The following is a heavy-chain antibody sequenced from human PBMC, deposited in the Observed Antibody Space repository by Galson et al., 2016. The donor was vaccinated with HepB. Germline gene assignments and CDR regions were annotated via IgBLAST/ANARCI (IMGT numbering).Heavy chain of an antibody. J-gene: IGHJ3*02. V-gene: IGHV3-7*01. CDR3: ARESPTTAGAFDI. D-gene: IGHD4-17*01. CDR1: GFTFSSYW. Sequence: SLRLSCAASGFTFSSYWMSWVRQAPGKGLEWVANIKEDGSEEYYVDSVKGRFTISRDNAKNTLYMQMNSLRAEDTAVYYCARESPTTAGAFDIWGQGTMVTVSS. CDR2: IKEDGSEE.